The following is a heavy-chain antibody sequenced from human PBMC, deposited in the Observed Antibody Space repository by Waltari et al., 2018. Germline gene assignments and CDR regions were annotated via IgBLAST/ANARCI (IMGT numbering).Heavy chain of an antibody. D-gene: IGHD1-20*01. CDR2: ISVSDAT. J-gene: IGHJ4*02. V-gene: IGHV3-23*01. Sequence: EVQLLESGGDFVRPGGALGLSCAGSGTPLSNSAINWVRLAPGRGLGWVSGISVSDATYYADSVKGRFTISRDTSKNTVFLQMNGLRAEDTAVYYCATPFYNWDDPLHSWGQGTLVTVSS. CDR3: ATPFYNWDDPLHS. CDR1: GTPLSNSA.